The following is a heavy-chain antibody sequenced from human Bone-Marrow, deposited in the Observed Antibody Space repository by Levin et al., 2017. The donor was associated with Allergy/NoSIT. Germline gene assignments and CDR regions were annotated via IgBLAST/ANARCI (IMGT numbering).Heavy chain of an antibody. Sequence: SGPTLVKPTQTLTLTCTFSGFSLSTSGVGVGWIRQPPGKALEWLALIYWDDDKRYSPSLKSRLTITKDTSKNQVVLTMTNMDPVDTATYYCARRGIAAAGRGGNWFDPWGQGTLVTVSS. D-gene: IGHD6-13*01. V-gene: IGHV2-5*02. CDR3: ARRGIAAAGRGGNWFDP. J-gene: IGHJ5*02. CDR2: IYWDDDK. CDR1: GFSLSTSGVG.